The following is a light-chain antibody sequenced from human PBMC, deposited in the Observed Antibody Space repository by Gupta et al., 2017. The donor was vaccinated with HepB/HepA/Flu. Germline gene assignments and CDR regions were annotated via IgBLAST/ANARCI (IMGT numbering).Light chain of an antibody. CDR2: DAT. V-gene: IGKV1-13*02. CDR3: QQFSSYVS. CDR1: QGISSA. Sequence: AIQLTQSPSSLSASVGDRVTITCRASQGISSALAWYQQKPGKPPKLLINDATREESEVPSRFSGSGVGTDFTLTSSSLQDEDFANYYWQQFSSYVSFGGGTKVEIK. J-gene: IGKJ4*01.